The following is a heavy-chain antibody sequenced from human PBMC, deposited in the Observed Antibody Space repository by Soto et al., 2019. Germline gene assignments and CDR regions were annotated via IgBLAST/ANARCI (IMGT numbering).Heavy chain of an antibody. CDR3: AKEGGYGDYAGENWFNS. CDR1: GFTFFAYW. Sequence: EVQLVESGGGLVQPGGSLRLSCAASGFTFFAYWIHWVRQVPGKGLVWVSRINSDGSHTSYADSVRGRITISRDNSKNTVYLQMNSLTAEDTAVYYCAKEGGYGDYAGENWFNSWGQGSLVTVSS. D-gene: IGHD4-17*01. CDR2: INSDGSHT. V-gene: IGHV3-74*01. J-gene: IGHJ5*01.